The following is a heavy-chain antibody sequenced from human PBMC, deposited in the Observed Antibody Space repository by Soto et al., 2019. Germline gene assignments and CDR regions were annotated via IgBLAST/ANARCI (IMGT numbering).Heavy chain of an antibody. V-gene: IGHV5-10-1*01. Sequence: PGESLKISCKGSGYSFAGYWMTGVRQKPGKGLEWMGRIDPSDSQTYYSPSFRGHVTISVTKSITTVFLQWSSLRASDTAMYYCARQIYDSDTGPNFQYYFDSWGQGTPVTVYS. CDR2: IDPSDSQT. CDR1: GYSFAGYW. J-gene: IGHJ4*02. CDR3: ARQIYDSDTGPNFQYYFDS. D-gene: IGHD3-22*01.